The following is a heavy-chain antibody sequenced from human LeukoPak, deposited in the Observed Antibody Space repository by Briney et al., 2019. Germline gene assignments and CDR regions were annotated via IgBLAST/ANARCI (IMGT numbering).Heavy chain of an antibody. CDR2: IYYSGST. CDR1: GGSISSSSYY. Sequence: SETLSLTCTVSGGSISSSSYYWGWIRQPPGKGLEWIGSIYYSGSTYYNPSLKSRVTISVDTSKNQFSLKLSSVTAADTAVYYCARLPGDVLLWFGGPRSYYYYGMDVWGQGTTVTVSS. D-gene: IGHD3-10*01. J-gene: IGHJ6*02. V-gene: IGHV4-39*07. CDR3: ARLPGDVLLWFGGPRSYYYYGMDV.